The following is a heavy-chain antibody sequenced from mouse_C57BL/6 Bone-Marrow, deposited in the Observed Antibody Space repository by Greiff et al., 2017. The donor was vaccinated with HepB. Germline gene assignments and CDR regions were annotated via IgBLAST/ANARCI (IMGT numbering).Heavy chain of an antibody. CDR1: GYSITSGYY. Sequence: EVQLVESGPGLVKPSQSLSLTCSVTGYSITSGYYWNWIRQFPGNKLEWMGYISYDGSNNYNPSLKNRISITRDTSKNPFFLKLNSVTTEDTATYYGAREWAYYSNYPFAYWGQGTLVTVSA. D-gene: IGHD2-5*01. V-gene: IGHV3-6*01. CDR2: ISYDGSN. CDR3: AREWAYYSNYPFAY. J-gene: IGHJ3*01.